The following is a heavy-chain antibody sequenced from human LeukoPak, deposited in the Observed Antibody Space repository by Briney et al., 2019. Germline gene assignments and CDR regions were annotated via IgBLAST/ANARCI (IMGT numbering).Heavy chain of an antibody. CDR1: GVSISRYY. D-gene: IGHD3-3*02. CDR2: MYYSGSA. V-gene: IGHV4-59*08. Sequence: PSETLSLTCTVSGVSISRYYWSWNRQSPGKGLEWIGYMYYSGSASYNPSLESRVTISVDTSKNHLSLRLTSVIAADTAVYYCARGGAFRDVVDDDFDFWGQGTLVTVSS. CDR3: ARGGAFRDVVDDDFDF. J-gene: IGHJ4*02.